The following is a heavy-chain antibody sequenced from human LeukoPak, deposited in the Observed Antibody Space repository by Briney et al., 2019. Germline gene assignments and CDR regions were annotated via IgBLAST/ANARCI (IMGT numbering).Heavy chain of an antibody. CDR3: ARPGFEYSSSSGVDY. J-gene: IGHJ4*02. Sequence: GESLKISCKGSGYSFINYWIGWVRQMPGKGLERMGIIYPGDSDTRYSPSFQGQVTISADKSISTAYLQWSSLKASDTAMYYCARPGFEYSSSSGVDYWGQGTLVTVSS. D-gene: IGHD6-6*01. CDR2: IYPGDSDT. V-gene: IGHV5-51*01. CDR1: GYSFINYW.